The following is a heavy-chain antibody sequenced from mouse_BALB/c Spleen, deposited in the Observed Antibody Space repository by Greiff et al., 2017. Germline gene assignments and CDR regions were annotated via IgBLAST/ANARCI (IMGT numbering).Heavy chain of an antibody. Sequence: EVQLVESGGGLVQPGGSRKLSCAASGFTFSSFGMHWVRQAPEKGLEWVAYISSGSSTIYYADTVKGRFTISRDNPKNTLFLQMTSLRSEDTAMYYCARGGYGNYGFYAMDYWGQGTSVTVSS. CDR3: ARGGYGNYGFYAMDY. CDR1: GFTFSSFG. V-gene: IGHV5-17*02. D-gene: IGHD2-10*02. J-gene: IGHJ4*01. CDR2: ISSGSSTI.